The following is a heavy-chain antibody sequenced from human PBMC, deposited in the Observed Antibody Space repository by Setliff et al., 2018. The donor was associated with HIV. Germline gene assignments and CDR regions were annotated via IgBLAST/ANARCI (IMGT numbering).Heavy chain of an antibody. J-gene: IGHJ4*02. CDR2: IYYRSKWYS. Sequence: SQTLSLTCAISGDGVLSSRAAWNWIRQSPSGGLEWLGRIYYRSKWYSEYAVSVKSRLTIKPDTLENRFSLQLSSVTPEDTAVYFCARDCDPSRYYYLSLFDFWGQGTPVTVSS. V-gene: IGHV6-1*01. CDR1: GDGVLSSRAA. D-gene: IGHD3-22*01. CDR3: ARDCDPSRYYYLSLFDF.